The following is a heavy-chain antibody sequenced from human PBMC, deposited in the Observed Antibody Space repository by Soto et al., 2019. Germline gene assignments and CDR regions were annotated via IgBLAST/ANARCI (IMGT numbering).Heavy chain of an antibody. J-gene: IGHJ4*02. V-gene: IGHV3-43*01. CDR1: GFTFDDYT. CDR3: AKGPRGYCSSTSCYLAYFDY. D-gene: IGHD2-2*01. Sequence: GGSLRLSCAASGFTFDDYTMHWVRQAPGKGLEWVSLISWDGGSTYYADSVKGRFTISRDNSKNSLYLQMNSLRTEDTALYYCAKGPRGYCSSTSCYLAYFDYWGQGTLVPVSS. CDR2: ISWDGGST.